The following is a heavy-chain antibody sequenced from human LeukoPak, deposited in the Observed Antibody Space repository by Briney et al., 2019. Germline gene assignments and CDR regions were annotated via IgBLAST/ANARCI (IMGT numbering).Heavy chain of an antibody. CDR1: GFTFSSSA. V-gene: IGHV3-23*01. CDR2: ISGSGSGGST. CDR3: AREAIVVVVGAELGYMDV. Sequence: PGGSLRLSCAASGFTFSSSAMSWVRQAPGKGLEWVSNISGSGSGGSTYYADSVKGRFTISRDNSKNTLYLQMSSLRAEDTAVYYCAREAIVVVVGAELGYMDVWGKGTTVTISS. J-gene: IGHJ6*04. D-gene: IGHD2-15*01.